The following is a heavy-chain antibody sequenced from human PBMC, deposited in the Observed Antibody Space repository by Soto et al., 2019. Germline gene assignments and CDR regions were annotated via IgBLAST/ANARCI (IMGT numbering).Heavy chain of an antibody. CDR3: GKHEGYCRTTTFSNFDS. V-gene: IGHV5-51*01. CDR2: IYPGDSDS. Sequence: GESLKISCKGSGFTFTSYWIAWVRQMPGKGLEWMGIIYPGDSDSSYSPSFQGQATTSADKSINTAYLHWSSLKASDTAIYYSGKHEGYCRTTTFSNFDSWGQGTRDAVS. CDR1: GFTFTSYW. D-gene: IGHD2-2*01. J-gene: IGHJ4*02.